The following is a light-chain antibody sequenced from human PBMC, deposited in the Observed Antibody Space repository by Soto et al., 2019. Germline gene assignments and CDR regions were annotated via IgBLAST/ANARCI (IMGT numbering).Light chain of an antibody. Sequence: EIVLMQSPGTLSLSPGERATLSCRASQSVSSTYLAWYQQKPGQAPRLLTHGASSRATGIPDRFNGSGSGTDFTLTISRLEPEDFAVYYCQQYGSSPPFTFGPGTKVDIK. J-gene: IGKJ3*01. CDR1: QSVSSTY. CDR3: QQYGSSPPFT. CDR2: GAS. V-gene: IGKV3-20*01.